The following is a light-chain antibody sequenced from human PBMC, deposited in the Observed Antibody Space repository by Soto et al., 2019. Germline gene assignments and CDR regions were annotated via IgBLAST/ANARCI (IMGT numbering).Light chain of an antibody. CDR1: TSNIGNNY. CDR2: DDN. J-gene: IGLJ2*01. Sequence: QPVLTQPPSVSAAPGHKITISCSGSTSNIGNNYVSWYQQLPGTAPKLLIYDDNQRPSGIPDRFSGSKSGASATLGITGLQAGDEADYYCGTWDTSLNAGVFGGGTKLTVL. CDR3: GTWDTSLNAGV. V-gene: IGLV1-51*01.